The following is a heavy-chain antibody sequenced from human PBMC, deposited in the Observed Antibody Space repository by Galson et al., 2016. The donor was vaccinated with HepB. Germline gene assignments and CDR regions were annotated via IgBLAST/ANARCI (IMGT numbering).Heavy chain of an antibody. CDR2: ISFSGDHT. J-gene: IGHJ5*02. D-gene: IGHD1-14*01. CDR1: GFTFSSYS. Sequence: SLRLSCAASGFTFSSYSMAWVRQAPGKGLEWVSTISFSGDHTYYADSVKGRFIISRDNSKNTLFLEMSNLRTEDTAVFYCAKNPGNGWFDPWGQGTLVTVSS. V-gene: IGHV3-23*01. CDR3: AKNPGNGWFDP.